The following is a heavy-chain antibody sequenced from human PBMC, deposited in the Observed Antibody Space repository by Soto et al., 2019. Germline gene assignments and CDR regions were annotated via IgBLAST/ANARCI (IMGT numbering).Heavy chain of an antibody. CDR1: GGSISSSSYY. D-gene: IGHD3-9*01. Sequence: SETLSLTCTVSGGSISSSSYYWGWIRQPPGKGLEWIGSIYYSGSTYYNPSLKSRVTISVDTSKNQFSLKLSSVTAADTAVYYCARLPRILAGYSDHFDYWGQGTLVTVSS. CDR2: IYYSGST. V-gene: IGHV4-39*01. CDR3: ARLPRILAGYSDHFDY. J-gene: IGHJ4*02.